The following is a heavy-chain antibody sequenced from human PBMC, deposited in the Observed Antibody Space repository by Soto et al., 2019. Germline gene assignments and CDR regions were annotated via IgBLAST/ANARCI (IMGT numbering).Heavy chain of an antibody. V-gene: IGHV3-30-3*01. Sequence: QVQLVESGGGVVQPGRSLRLSCAASGFTFSSYAMHWVRQAPGKGLEWVAVISYDGSNKYYADSVKGRFTISRDNSKNTLYLQMNSLRAEDTAVYYCARVGHYYDKDYFDYWGQGTLVTVSS. CDR2: ISYDGSNK. CDR3: ARVGHYYDKDYFDY. D-gene: IGHD3-22*01. CDR1: GFTFSSYA. J-gene: IGHJ4*02.